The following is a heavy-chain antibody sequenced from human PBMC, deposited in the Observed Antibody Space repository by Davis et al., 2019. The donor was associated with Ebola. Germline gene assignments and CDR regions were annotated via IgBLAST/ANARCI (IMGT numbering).Heavy chain of an antibody. CDR2: IYYNGST. Sequence: MPSETLSLTCTVSGGSISSYYWSWIRQPPGKGLEWIGYIYYNGSTNYNPSLKSRVTISVDTSKNQFSLKLSSVTAADTAVYYCARLAAQYYYYYGMDVWGQGTTVTVSS. CDR3: ARLAAQYYYYYGMDV. J-gene: IGHJ6*02. CDR1: GGSISSYY. V-gene: IGHV4-59*01. D-gene: IGHD6-25*01.